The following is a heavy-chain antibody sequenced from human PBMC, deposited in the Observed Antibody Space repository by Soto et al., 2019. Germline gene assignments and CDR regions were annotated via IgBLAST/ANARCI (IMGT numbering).Heavy chain of an antibody. D-gene: IGHD5-12*01. V-gene: IGHV5-51*01. Sequence: GESLKISCKGSGYSFTSYWIGWVRQMPGKGLEWMGIIYPGDPDTRYSPSFQGQVTISADKSISTAYLQWSSLKASDTAMYYCARRGYRDYYYYGMDVWGQGTTVTVSS. CDR2: IYPGDPDT. J-gene: IGHJ6*02. CDR3: ARRGYRDYYYYGMDV. CDR1: GYSFTSYW.